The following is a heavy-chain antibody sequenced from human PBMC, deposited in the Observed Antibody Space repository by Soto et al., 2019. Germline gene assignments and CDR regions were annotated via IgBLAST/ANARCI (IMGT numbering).Heavy chain of an antibody. V-gene: IGHV4-39*01. D-gene: IGHD2-21*01. CDR2: IYYSGST. CDR3: ARVLRVVVRVGAFDI. Sequence: SETLSLTCTVSGGSISSGSYYWGWIRQPPGKGLEWIGSIYYSGSTYYNPFLKSRVTISVDTSKNQFSLKLSSVTAADTAVYYCARVLRVVVRVGAFDIWGQGTMVTVSS. CDR1: GGSISSGSYY. J-gene: IGHJ3*02.